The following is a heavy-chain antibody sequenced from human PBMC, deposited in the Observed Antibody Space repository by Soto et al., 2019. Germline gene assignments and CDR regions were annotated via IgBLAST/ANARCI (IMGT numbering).Heavy chain of an antibody. CDR1: GGSINSGDHS. V-gene: IGHV4-30-4*01. CDR3: ARIGLTTALL. D-gene: IGHD4-17*01. CDR2: IYYSGST. Sequence: SETLSLTCTVSGGSINSGDHSWCWIRQPPGKGLEWIGYIYYSGSTYYNPPLRSRVTISIDTSKNHFFLNLSSVTAADTAVYYCARIGLTTALLWGQGTLVTVS. J-gene: IGHJ4*02.